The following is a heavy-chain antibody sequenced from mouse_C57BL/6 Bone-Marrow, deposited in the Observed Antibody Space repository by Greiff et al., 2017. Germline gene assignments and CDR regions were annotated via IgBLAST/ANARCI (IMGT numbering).Heavy chain of an antibody. CDR2: IYPSDSET. Sequence: VKLQQPGAELVRPGSSVKLSCKASGYTFTSYWMDWVKQRPGQGLEWIGNIYPSDSETHYNQKFKDKATLTVDKSSSTAYMQLSSLTSEDSAVYYCAREVCPWYFDVWGTGTTVTVSS. CDR1: GYTFTSYW. CDR3: AREVCPWYFDV. D-gene: IGHD2-10*02. J-gene: IGHJ1*03. V-gene: IGHV1-61*01.